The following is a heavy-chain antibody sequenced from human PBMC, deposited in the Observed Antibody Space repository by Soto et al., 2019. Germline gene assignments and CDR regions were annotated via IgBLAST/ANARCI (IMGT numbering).Heavy chain of an antibody. CDR3: TRGYGGYETSPHYSDS. Sequence: PGGSLRLSCTAAGFTFGGYPMTWFRQAPGQGLEWVGFIRGRAYSGTAEYAASVQGRFTISRDDSKNIVYLQMNSLKTGDSAVYFCTRGYGGYETSPHYSDSWGQGTLVTVSS. D-gene: IGHD5-12*01. CDR1: GFTFGGYP. CDR2: IRGRAYSGTA. J-gene: IGHJ4*02. V-gene: IGHV3-49*03.